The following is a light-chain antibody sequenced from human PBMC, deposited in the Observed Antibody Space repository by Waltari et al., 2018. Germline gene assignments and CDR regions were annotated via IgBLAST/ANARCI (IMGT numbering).Light chain of an antibody. Sequence: SYELTQPSSVSVSPGQTARITCSGDILAKRYARWFQQKPGQAPVVVIYKDSERPSGIPGRFSGSNSGTAITLTISGGQVGDEADYYLYSAADKNRQVFGGGNKLDGL. V-gene: IGLV3-27*01. CDR1: ILAKRY. CDR3: YSAADKNRQV. CDR2: KDS. J-gene: IGLJ2*01.